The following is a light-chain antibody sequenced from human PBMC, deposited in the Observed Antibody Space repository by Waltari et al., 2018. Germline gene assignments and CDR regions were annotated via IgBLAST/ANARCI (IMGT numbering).Light chain of an antibody. J-gene: IGLJ3*02. Sequence: QSVLTQPPSVSGAPGQRVTISCSGTRSNIGSGYDIHWYQHVPGTAPKPLSYANRNRPSGVPDRFSGSKSGTSASLAITGLQAEDEADYFCQSYDTTLSGWVFGGGTKLTVL. CDR3: QSYDTTLSGWV. CDR2: ANR. V-gene: IGLV1-40*01. CDR1: RSNIGSGYD.